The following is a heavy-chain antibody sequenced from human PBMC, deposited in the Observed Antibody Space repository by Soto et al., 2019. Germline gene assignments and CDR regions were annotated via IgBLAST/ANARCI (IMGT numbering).Heavy chain of an antibody. CDR2: ISYDGSNK. CDR1: GFTFSSYG. Sequence: SLRLSCAASGFTFSSYGMHWVRQAPGKGLEWVAVISYDGSNKYYADSVKGRFTISRDNSKNTLYLQMNSLRAEDTAVYYCAKALDIVVVPGFHGMDVWGQGTTVTVSS. V-gene: IGHV3-30*18. D-gene: IGHD2-2*03. CDR3: AKALDIVVVPGFHGMDV. J-gene: IGHJ6*02.